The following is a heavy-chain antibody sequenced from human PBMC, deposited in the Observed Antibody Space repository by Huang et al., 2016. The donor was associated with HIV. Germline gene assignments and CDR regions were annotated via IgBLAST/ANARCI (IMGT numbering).Heavy chain of an antibody. CDR2: INPTSGGT. CDR3: ARGEKEKFHDILTGFYN. Sequence: QVQLVQSGAEVQKPGASVKVSCKASGYSFTDSYVHWLRQAPGQGLEWMGWINPTSGGTKYAQKVQGRVTLTRDTSVSTAFMGLSSLRSDDTALYYCARGEKEKFHDILTGFYNWGQGTLVTVSS. J-gene: IGHJ4*02. V-gene: IGHV1-2*02. D-gene: IGHD3-9*01. CDR1: GYSFTDSY.